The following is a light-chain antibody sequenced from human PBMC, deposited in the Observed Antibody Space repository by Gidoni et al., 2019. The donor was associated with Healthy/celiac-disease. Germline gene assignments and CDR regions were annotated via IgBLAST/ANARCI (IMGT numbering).Light chain of an antibody. CDR1: KSVSSNY. CDR2: GAS. CDR3: QQYGSLPRT. J-gene: IGKJ1*01. V-gene: IGKV3-20*01. Sequence: EIVLTQSPGTLSLSPGERATLSCRASKSVSSNYLAWYQQKPGQAPRLLILGASRRATGIPDRFSGSGSGTDFTLTISRLEPEDFSVYYCQQYGSLPRTFXXXTKVEIK.